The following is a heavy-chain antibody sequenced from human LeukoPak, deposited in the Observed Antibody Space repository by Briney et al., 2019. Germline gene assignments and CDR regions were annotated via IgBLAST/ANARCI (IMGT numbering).Heavy chain of an antibody. J-gene: IGHJ3*02. CDR3: ARGQSYDRDAFDI. Sequence: ASVKVSCKASGYTFTSYDINWVRQATGQELEWMGWMNPNSGNTGYAQKFQGRVTITRNTSISTAYMELSSLRSEDTAVYYCARGQSYDRDAFDIWGQGTMVTVSS. CDR2: MNPNSGNT. V-gene: IGHV1-8*03. CDR1: GYTFTSYD. D-gene: IGHD3-22*01.